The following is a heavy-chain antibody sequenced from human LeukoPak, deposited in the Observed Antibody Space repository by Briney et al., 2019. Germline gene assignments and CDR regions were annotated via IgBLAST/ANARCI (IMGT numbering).Heavy chain of an antibody. D-gene: IGHD1-26*01. CDR3: ARDVSSTSNWEFDY. J-gene: IGHJ4*02. V-gene: IGHV1-2*06. CDR2: INANSGDT. Sequence: ASVKVSCKTSGYYFADYFIHWVRQAPGQGLEWMGRINANSGDTEYEQKFQGRVTMTRDTSINTAYVEVRWLISDDTAIYFCARDVSSTSNWEFDYWGQGTLVTVSS. CDR1: GYYFADYF.